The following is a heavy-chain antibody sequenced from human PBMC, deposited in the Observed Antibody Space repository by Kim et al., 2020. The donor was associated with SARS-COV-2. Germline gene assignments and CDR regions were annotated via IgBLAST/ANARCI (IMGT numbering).Heavy chain of an antibody. V-gene: IGHV3-15*01. D-gene: IGHD3-10*01. CDR3: TTTDVDGFGDQEGAFDI. CDR1: GFTFSNAW. Sequence: GGSLRLSCAASGFTFSNAWMSWVRQAPGKRLEWVGRIKSKTDGGTTDYAAPVKGRFTISRDDSKNTLYLQMNSLKTEDTAVYYCTTTDVDGFGDQEGAFDIWGQGTMVTVSS. J-gene: IGHJ3*02. CDR2: IKSKTDGGTT.